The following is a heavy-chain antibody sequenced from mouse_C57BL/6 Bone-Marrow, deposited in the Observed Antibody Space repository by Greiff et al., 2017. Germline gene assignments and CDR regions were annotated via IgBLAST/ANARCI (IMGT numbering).Heavy chain of an antibody. Sequence: QVHVKQSGPGLVQPSQSLSITCTVSGFSLTSYGVHWVRQSPGKGLEWLGVIWSGGSTDYNAAFISRLSISKDNSKSQVFFKMNSLQADDTAIYYCARKGDYYGSSPLFDVWGTGTTVTVSS. J-gene: IGHJ1*03. V-gene: IGHV2-2*01. D-gene: IGHD1-1*01. CDR1: GFSLTSYG. CDR3: ARKGDYYGSSPLFDV. CDR2: IWSGGST.